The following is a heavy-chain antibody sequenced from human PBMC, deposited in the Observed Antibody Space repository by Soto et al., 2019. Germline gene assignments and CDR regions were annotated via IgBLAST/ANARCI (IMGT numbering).Heavy chain of an antibody. D-gene: IGHD3-22*01. Sequence: PSETLSLTCTVSGGSISSSSYYWGWIRQPPGQGLEWIGSIYYSGSTYYNPSLKSRVTISVDTSKNQFSLKLSSVTAADTAVYYCARHAKGGITMIVVVPSHFDYWGQGTLVTVSS. J-gene: IGHJ4*02. CDR2: IYYSGST. CDR1: GGSISSSSYY. CDR3: ARHAKGGITMIVVVPSHFDY. V-gene: IGHV4-39*01.